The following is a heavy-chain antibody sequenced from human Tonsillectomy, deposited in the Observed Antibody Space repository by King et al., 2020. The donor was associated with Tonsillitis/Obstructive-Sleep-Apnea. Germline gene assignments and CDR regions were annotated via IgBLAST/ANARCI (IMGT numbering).Heavy chain of an antibody. CDR3: ARVSWLGFDY. Sequence: VQLQQWGAGLLKPSETLSLTCAVYGGSFSGYYWGWIRQPPGKGLEWIGEINHSGSTNYNPSLKSRVTISVDTSKNQFSLKLSSVTAADTAVYYCARVSWLGFDYWGQGTLVTVSS. CDR1: GGSFSGYY. V-gene: IGHV4-34*01. CDR2: INHSGST. J-gene: IGHJ4*02. D-gene: IGHD6-19*01.